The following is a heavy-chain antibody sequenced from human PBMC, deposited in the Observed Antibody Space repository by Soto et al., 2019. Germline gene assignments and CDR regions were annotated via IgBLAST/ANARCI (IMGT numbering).Heavy chain of an antibody. V-gene: IGHV3-23*01. CDR3: GKGHSDYQGDYNYYGMDI. Sequence: EVQLLESGGGLVQPGGSLRLSCAGSGFPLNNYAINWVRQGPGKGLEWVAASTGPGGSTYNEDSVKGRFTVSRDNSKKTVYLQLDGLRAEDTAVYYCGKGHSDYQGDYNYYGMDIWGQGTTVTVSS. J-gene: IGHJ6*02. CDR1: GFPLNNYA. D-gene: IGHD4-4*01. CDR2: STGPGGST.